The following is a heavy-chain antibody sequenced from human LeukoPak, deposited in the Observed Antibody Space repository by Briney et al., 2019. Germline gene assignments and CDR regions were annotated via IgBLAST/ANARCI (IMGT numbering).Heavy chain of an antibody. CDR2: TYYRSKWYN. CDR3: ASSDNYGGDAFDI. D-gene: IGHD4/OR15-4a*01. V-gene: IGHV6-1*01. CDR1: GDSVSSKSAA. Sequence: SQTLSLTCAISGDSVSSKSAAWNWIRQSPSRGLEWLGRTYYRSKWYNDYAVSVKGRITTNPDTSKNQFSLQLNSVTPEDTAVYYCASSDNYGGDAFDIWGQGTMVIVSS. J-gene: IGHJ3*02.